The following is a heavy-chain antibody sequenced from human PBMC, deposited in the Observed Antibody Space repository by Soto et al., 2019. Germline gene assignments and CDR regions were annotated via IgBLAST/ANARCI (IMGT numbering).Heavy chain of an antibody. CDR2: ISYDGSNK. V-gene: IGHV3-30-3*01. CDR3: ARDSYYDSWDNWFDP. CDR1: GFTFSSYA. J-gene: IGHJ5*02. D-gene: IGHD3-22*01. Sequence: GGSLRLSCAASGFTFSSYAMHWVRQAPGKGLEWVAVISYDGSNKYYADSVKGRFTISRDNSKNTLYLQMNSLRAEDTAVYYCARDSYYDSWDNWFDPWGQGTLVTVSS.